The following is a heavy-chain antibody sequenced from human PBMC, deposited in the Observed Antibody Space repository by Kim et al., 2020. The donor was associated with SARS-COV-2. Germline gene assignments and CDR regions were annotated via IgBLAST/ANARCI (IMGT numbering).Heavy chain of an antibody. CDR1: GYTFTSYG. V-gene: IGHV1-18*01. Sequence: ASVKVSCKASGYTFTSYGISWVRQAPGQGLEWMGWISAYNGNTNYAQKLQGRVTMTTDTSTSTAYMELRSLRSDDTAVYYCARAGGVDVLRYFDWLLMDDYWGQGTLVTVSS. J-gene: IGHJ4*02. CDR2: ISAYNGNT. D-gene: IGHD3-9*01. CDR3: ARAGGVDVLRYFDWLLMDDY.